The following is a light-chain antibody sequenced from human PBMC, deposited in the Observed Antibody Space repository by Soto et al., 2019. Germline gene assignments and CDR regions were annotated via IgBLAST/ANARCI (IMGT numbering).Light chain of an antibody. Sequence: SYELTQPHSVSVATAQMARITCGGNNIGSKAVHWYQQKPGQDPVLVIYSDSNRPSGVPDRFSGSKSGNTASLTVSGLQTEDEADYYCSAYAGSNNFVFGSGTKVTVL. V-gene: IGLV3-12*02. CDR1: NIGSKA. J-gene: IGLJ1*01. CDR2: SDS. CDR3: SAYAGSNNFV.